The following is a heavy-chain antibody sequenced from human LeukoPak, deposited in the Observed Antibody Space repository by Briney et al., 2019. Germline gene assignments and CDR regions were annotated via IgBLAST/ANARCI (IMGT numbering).Heavy chain of an antibody. CDR3: AKTGNYDILTGYYH. CDR2: LSGSGGST. D-gene: IGHD3-9*01. V-gene: IGHV3-23*01. CDR1: GFTFDDYG. J-gene: IGHJ4*02. Sequence: GGSLRLSCAASGFTFDDYGMSWVRQAPGKGLEWVSALSGSGGSTYYADSVKGRFTISRDNSKNTLYLQTNSLRAEDTAVYYCAKTGNYDILTGYYHWGQGSLVTVSS.